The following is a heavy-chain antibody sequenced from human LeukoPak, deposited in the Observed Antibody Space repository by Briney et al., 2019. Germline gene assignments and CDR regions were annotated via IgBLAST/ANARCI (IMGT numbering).Heavy chain of an antibody. J-gene: IGHJ3*02. CDR3: ARDYYYGSGSYWGVAFDI. Sequence: GGSLRLSCAASGFTFDDYAMHWVRQAPGKGLEWVSGISWNSGSTSYADSVKGRFTISRDNAKNTLYLQMNSLRAEDTAVYYCARDYYYGSGSYWGVAFDIWGQGTMVTVSS. CDR2: ISWNSGST. D-gene: IGHD3-10*01. V-gene: IGHV3-9*01. CDR1: GFTFDDYA.